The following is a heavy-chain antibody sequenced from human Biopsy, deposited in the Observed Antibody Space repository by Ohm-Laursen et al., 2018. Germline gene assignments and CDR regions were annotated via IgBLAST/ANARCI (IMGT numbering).Heavy chain of an antibody. Sequence: SETLSLTCTVSGASMTGYFWTWVRQPAGKGLEWIGHIYTIGDTTYNPSLESQVTMSLDTAKNQFPLKMTSLTAADTAVYFCAREDEGLLRALDLWGQGTMVTVSS. CDR3: AREDEGLLRALDL. V-gene: IGHV4-4*07. CDR1: GASMTGYF. CDR2: IYTIGDT. J-gene: IGHJ3*01. D-gene: IGHD3-3*01.